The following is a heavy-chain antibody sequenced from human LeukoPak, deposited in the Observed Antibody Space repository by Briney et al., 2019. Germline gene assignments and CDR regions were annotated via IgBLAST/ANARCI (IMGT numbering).Heavy chain of an antibody. D-gene: IGHD2-2*01. Sequence: GGSLRLSCAASGFTFSSYGMHWVRQAPGKGLEWVAFIRYDGSIKYYADSVKGRFTISRDNSKNTLYLQMNSLRVEDMAVYYCARGLVVVPAVSDYWGQGTLVTVSS. V-gene: IGHV3-30*02. CDR1: GFTFSSYG. CDR3: ARGLVVVPAVSDY. J-gene: IGHJ4*02. CDR2: IRYDGSIK.